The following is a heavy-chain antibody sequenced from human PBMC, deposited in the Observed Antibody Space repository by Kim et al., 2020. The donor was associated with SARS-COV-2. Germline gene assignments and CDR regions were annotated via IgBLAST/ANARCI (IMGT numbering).Heavy chain of an antibody. D-gene: IGHD3-3*01. Sequence: GGSLRLSCAASGFTFDDYAMHWVRQAPGKGLEWVSGITWNSGSIGYADSVKGRFTISRGNAKNSLYLQMISLRAEDTALYYCAKDIGAFDFWSGYGGMDVCGQGTTVTVSS. CDR1: GFTFDDYA. CDR3: AKDIGAFDFWSGYGGMDV. CDR2: ITWNSGSI. V-gene: IGHV3-9*01. J-gene: IGHJ6*02.